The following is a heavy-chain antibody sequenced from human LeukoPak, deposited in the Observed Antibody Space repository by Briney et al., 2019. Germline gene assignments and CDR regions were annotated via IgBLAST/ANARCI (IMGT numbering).Heavy chain of an antibody. V-gene: IGHV3-13*01. D-gene: IGHD3-9*01. CDR1: GFTFSSYD. CDR2: IGTAGDT. CDR3: ARWGLRYFDWYAFDI. J-gene: IGHJ3*02. Sequence: GGSLRLSCAASGFTFSSYDMHWVRQATGKGLEWVSAIGTAGDTYYPGSVKGRFTISRENAKNSLYLQMNRLRAGDTAVYYCARWGLRYFDWYAFDIWGQGTMVTVSS.